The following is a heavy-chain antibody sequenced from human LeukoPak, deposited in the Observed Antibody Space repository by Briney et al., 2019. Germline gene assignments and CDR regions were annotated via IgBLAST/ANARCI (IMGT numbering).Heavy chain of an antibody. CDR3: ATSIAVAGTLDY. CDR1: GFTVSSNY. J-gene: IGHJ4*02. V-gene: IGHV3-53*01. D-gene: IGHD6-19*01. Sequence: QPGGSLRLSCAASGFTVSSNYMSWVRQAPGKGLEWVSVIYSGGFTYYADSVKGRFTISRDNSKNTLYLQMNSLRAEDTAVYYCATSIAVAGTLDYWGQGTLVTVSS. CDR2: IYSGGFT.